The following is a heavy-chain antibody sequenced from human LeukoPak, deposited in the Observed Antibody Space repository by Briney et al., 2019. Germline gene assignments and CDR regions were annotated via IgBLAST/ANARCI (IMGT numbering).Heavy chain of an antibody. CDR3: ARDTYYDFWSGPPNWYFDL. CDR2: IYTSGST. V-gene: IGHV4-61*02. D-gene: IGHD3-3*01. J-gene: IGHJ2*01. CDR1: GYSISSGYY. Sequence: SETLSLTCTVSGYSISSGYYGGWIRQPAGKGLEWIGRIYTSGSTNYNPSLKSRVTISVDTSKNQFSLKLSSVTAADTAVYYCARDTYYDFWSGPPNWYFDLWGRGTLVTVSS.